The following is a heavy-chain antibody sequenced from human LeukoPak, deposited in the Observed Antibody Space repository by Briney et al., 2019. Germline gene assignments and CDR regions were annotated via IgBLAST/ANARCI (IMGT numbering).Heavy chain of an antibody. V-gene: IGHV4-34*01. Sequence: PSETLSLTCAVYGGSFSGYYWSWIRQPPGKGLEWIGEINHSGSTNYNPSPKSQVTISVDKSKNQFSLKLSSVTAADTAVYYCARGRRGKDIVVVPAAPRGVYFDYWGQGTLVTVSS. J-gene: IGHJ4*02. CDR2: INHSGST. CDR3: ARGRRGKDIVVVPAAPRGVYFDY. CDR1: GGSFSGYY. D-gene: IGHD2-2*01.